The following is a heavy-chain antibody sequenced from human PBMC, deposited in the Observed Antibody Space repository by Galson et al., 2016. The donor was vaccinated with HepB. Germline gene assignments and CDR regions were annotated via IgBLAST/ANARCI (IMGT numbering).Heavy chain of an antibody. CDR2: IGSTSSRI. J-gene: IGHJ4*02. D-gene: IGHD1-14*01. V-gene: IGHV3-48*03. CDR1: GFTFNKYH. CDR3: TGDSGRTGAWDF. Sequence: SLRLSCAVSGFTFNKYHMNWARQAPGKGLEWVAYIGSTSSRIHYADSVKGRFTISRDNAQNSLYLQMNSQGAEDSAVYYCTGDSGRTGAWDFWGQGTLVTVS.